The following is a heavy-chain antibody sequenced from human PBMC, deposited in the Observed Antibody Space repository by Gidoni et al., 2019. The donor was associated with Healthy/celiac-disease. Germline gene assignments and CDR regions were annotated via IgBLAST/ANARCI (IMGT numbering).Heavy chain of an antibody. J-gene: IGHJ4*02. Sequence: EVQLLESGGGLVQPGGSLRLSCAASGFTFSSYAMSWVRQAPGMGLEWVSAISGSGGSTSYADSVKGRFTISRDNSKNTLYLQMNSLRAEDTAVYYCAGPGIAAAGYSYWGQGTLVTVSS. V-gene: IGHV3-23*01. CDR1: GFTFSSYA. D-gene: IGHD6-13*01. CDR2: ISGSGGST. CDR3: AGPGIAAAGYSY.